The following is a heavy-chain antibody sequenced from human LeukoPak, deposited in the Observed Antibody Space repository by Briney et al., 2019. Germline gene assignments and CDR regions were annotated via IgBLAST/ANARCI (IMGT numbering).Heavy chain of an antibody. J-gene: IGHJ6*02. V-gene: IGHV1-8*01. CDR3: ARGPRVVKYYYYYGMDV. CDR1: GYTFTSYD. Sequence: ASVKVSCKASGYTFTSYDINWVRQATGQGLEWMGWMNPNSGNTGYAQKFQGRVTMTRNTSISTAYMELSSLGSEDTAVYYCARGPRVVKYYYYYGMDVWGQGTTVTVSS. CDR2: MNPNSGNT. D-gene: IGHD3-3*01.